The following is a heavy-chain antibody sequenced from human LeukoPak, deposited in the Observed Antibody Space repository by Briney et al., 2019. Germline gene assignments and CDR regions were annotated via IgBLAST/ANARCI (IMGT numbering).Heavy chain of an antibody. V-gene: IGHV1-2*02. D-gene: IGHD6-13*01. J-gene: IGHJ3*01. CDR2: INPNSGGT. Sequence: GASVKVSCKASGYTFTGYYMHWVRQAPGQGLEWMGWINPNSGGTNYAQKFQGRVTMTRDTSISTAYMELSRLRSDDTAVYYCASTRAAATGGTFDFWGQGTMVTVSS. CDR3: ASTRAAATGGTFDF. CDR1: GYTFTGYY.